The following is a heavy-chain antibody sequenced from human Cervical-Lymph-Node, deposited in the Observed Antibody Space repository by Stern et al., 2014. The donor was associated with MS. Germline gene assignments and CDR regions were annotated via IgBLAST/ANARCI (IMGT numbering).Heavy chain of an antibody. CDR3: ARGYYSMDV. J-gene: IGHJ6*02. Sequence: QVQLQQSGQGLVKSSKTLSVTCALSGDSVSSNSAVWSWIRQSPSRGLEWVGRTFYRSKWYSDFEPSLKSRMPINPDTSKNQFSLHLDSVTPEDTAVYYCARGYYSMDVWGQGTTVTVSS. CDR1: GDSVSSNSAV. V-gene: IGHV6-1*01. CDR2: TFYRSKWYS.